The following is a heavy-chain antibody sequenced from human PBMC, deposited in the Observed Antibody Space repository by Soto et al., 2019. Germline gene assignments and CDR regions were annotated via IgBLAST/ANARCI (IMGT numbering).Heavy chain of an antibody. D-gene: IGHD5-18*01. J-gene: IGHJ4*02. CDR2: IWYDGSNK. CDR3: ARDHGEDTAMAFDY. CDR1: GFTFSSYG. V-gene: IGHV3-33*01. Sequence: QVQLVESGGGVVQPGRSLRLSCAASGFTFSSYGMHWVRQAPGKGLEWVAVIWYDGSNKYYADSVKGRFTISRDNXXNTLYLQMNSLRAEDTAVYYCARDHGEDTAMAFDYWGQGTLVTVSS.